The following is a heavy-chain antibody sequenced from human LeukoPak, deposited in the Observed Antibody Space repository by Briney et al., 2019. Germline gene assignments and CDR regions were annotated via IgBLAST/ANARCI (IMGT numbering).Heavy chain of an antibody. Sequence: SETLSLTCAVYGGSYSGYYWSWIRQPPGKGLEWIGEINHSGSTNYNPSLKSRVTISVDTSKNQFSLKLSSVTAADTAVYYCARFTVVTWTRDYWGQGTLVTVS. CDR2: INHSGST. CDR3: ARFTVVTWTRDY. J-gene: IGHJ4*02. D-gene: IGHD4-23*01. CDR1: GGSYSGYY. V-gene: IGHV4-34*01.